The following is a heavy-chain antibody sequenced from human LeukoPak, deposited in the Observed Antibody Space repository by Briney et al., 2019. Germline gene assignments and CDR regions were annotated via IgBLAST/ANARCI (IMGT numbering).Heavy chain of an antibody. D-gene: IGHD3-10*01. V-gene: IGHV3-74*01. J-gene: IGHJ4*02. CDR3: ARDRYYIFDY. CDR2: ITSDGSST. CDR1: GFTVRSNY. Sequence: GGSLRLSCAASGFTVRSNYMSWVRQAPGKGLEWVSRITSDGSSTIYADSVKGRFTISRDNAKSTVYLQMNSLRAEDTAVYFCARDRYYIFDYWGQGAPVTVSS.